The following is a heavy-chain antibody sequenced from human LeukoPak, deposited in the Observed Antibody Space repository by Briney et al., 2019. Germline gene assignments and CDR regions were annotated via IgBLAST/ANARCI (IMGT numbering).Heavy chain of an antibody. D-gene: IGHD3-16*01. CDR2: IAAAGDT. J-gene: IGHJ5*02. CDR3: ARGGEGFDP. Sequence: PGGSLRLSCAASGFTFSSCDMHWVRQPAGKGLEWVSAIAAAGDTYYPDTVKGRFTISRENAKNSLYLQMNSLRVGDTAVYYCARGGEGFDPWGQGTLVTVSS. CDR1: GFTFSSCD. V-gene: IGHV3-13*01.